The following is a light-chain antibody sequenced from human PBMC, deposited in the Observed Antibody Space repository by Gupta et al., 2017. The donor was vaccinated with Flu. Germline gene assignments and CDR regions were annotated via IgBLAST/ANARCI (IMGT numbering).Light chain of an antibody. CDR1: NLESRR. Sequence: NNLESRRVHGYQQRAGQAPVLVVYDDYERLSGIPERFSGSKYGNTATLTIKRVEAGDEADYYCQVWDSTNNHVFGRGTKVTVL. CDR2: DDY. CDR3: QVWDSTNNHV. V-gene: IGLV3-21*02. J-gene: IGLJ1*01.